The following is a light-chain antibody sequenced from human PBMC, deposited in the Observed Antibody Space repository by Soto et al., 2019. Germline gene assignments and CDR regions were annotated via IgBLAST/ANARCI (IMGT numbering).Light chain of an antibody. CDR2: EVS. CDR3: SSYTSSSTLV. Sequence: QSALTQPASVSGSPGQSITISCTGTSSDVGGYNYVSWYQQHPGKAPKLMIYEVSNRPSGVSNRFSGSKSGNTASLTISGLQAEHEAVYYCSSYTSSSTLVFGGGTKLTVL. CDR1: SSDVGGYNY. V-gene: IGLV2-14*01. J-gene: IGLJ2*01.